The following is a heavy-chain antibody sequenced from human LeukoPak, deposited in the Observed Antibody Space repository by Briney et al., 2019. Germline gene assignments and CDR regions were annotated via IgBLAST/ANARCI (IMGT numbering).Heavy chain of an antibody. V-gene: IGHV3-21*01. CDR1: GFSFGTYR. CDR2: ISDASRNI. CDR3: ARDFLGDIATPRRGMDV. J-gene: IGHJ6*02. Sequence: GGFLRLSCAASGFSFGTYRMNWVRQAPGKGLEWVSSISDASRNIYYADSVKGRFTVSRDNAKSSLYLQMNSLRAEDTAVYYCARDFLGDIATPRRGMDVWGQGTTVTVSS. D-gene: IGHD5-12*01.